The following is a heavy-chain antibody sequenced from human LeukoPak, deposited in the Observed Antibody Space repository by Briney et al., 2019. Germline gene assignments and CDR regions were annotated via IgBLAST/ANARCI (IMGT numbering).Heavy chain of an antibody. V-gene: IGHV3-23*01. J-gene: IGHJ4*02. Sequence: PGGSLRLSCAASGFSFSRIAMSWVRQAPGKGLEWVSAIRSNGETVYNADSVKGRFTISRDNSRQTLFLQMSSLRVEGTATYYCAKGQELDDGVFDSWGQGTLVTVSS. CDR3: AKGQELDDGVFDS. D-gene: IGHD1-1*01. CDR2: IRSNGETV. CDR1: GFSFSRIA.